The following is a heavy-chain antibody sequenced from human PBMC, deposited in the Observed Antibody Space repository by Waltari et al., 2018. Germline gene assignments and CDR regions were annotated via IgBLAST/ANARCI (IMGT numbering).Heavy chain of an antibody. V-gene: IGHV3-30-3*01. J-gene: IGHJ4*02. CDR1: GFTFSSYA. Sequence: QVQLVESGGSVVQPGRSLRLSCAASGFTFSSYAMHWVRQAPGKGLEWVAVISYDGSNKYYTDSVKGRFTISRDNSKNTLYQQMNSLRAEDTAVYYCARGPDYDSSGYYSRIDYWAREPWSPSPQ. D-gene: IGHD3-22*01. CDR3: ARGPDYDSSGYYSRIDY. CDR2: ISYDGSNK.